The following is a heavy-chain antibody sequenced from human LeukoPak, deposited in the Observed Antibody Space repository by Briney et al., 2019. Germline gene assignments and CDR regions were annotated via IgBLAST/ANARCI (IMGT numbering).Heavy chain of an antibody. D-gene: IGHD1-26*01. J-gene: IGHJ6*03. CDR3: ARDPYSGGYGDDYYYYMDV. CDR2: ITSTSSYM. V-gene: IGHV3-21*01. Sequence: PGGSLRLSCAASGFTFSTYNMNWVRQAPGKGLEWVSSITSTSSYMYYADSVKGRFTISRDNAQNSLYLHMSSLRVEDTAVYYCARDPYSGGYGDDYYYYMDVWGKGTTVTISS. CDR1: GFTFSTYN.